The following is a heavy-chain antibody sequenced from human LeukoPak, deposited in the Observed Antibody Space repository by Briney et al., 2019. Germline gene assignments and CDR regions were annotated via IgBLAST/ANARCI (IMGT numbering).Heavy chain of an antibody. CDR3: ARDGGLLWFGELYYFDY. CDR2: ISSSSSYI. CDR1: GFTCSSYS. V-gene: IGHV3-21*01. Sequence: GGSLRLSCAASGFTCSSYSMNWVRQAPGKGLEWVSSISSSSSYIYYADSVKGRFTISRDNAKNSLYLQMNSLRAEDTAVYYCARDGGLLWFGELYYFDYWGQGTLVTVSS. D-gene: IGHD3-10*01. J-gene: IGHJ4*02.